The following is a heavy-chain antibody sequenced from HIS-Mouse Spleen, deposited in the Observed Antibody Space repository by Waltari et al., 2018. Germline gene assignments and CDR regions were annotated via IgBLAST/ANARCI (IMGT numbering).Heavy chain of an antibody. CDR1: GFTFSSYA. D-gene: IGHD3-10*01. V-gene: IGHV3-30-3*01. CDR3: ARSLGD. CDR2: ISYDGSNK. J-gene: IGHJ4*02. Sequence: QVQLVESGGGVVQPGRSLRLSCAASGFTFSSYAMHWVRQAPGKGLEWVAVISYDGSNKYYADSAKGRFTISRDNSKNTLYLQMNSLRAEDTAVYYCARSLGDWGQGTLVTVSS.